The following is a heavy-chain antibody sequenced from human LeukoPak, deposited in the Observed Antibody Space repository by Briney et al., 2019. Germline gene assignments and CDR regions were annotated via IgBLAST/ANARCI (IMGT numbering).Heavy chain of an antibody. CDR1: GYTLTSYA. V-gene: IGHV1-3*01. Sequence: ASVKVSCKASGYTLTSYAMHWVHQAPGQRLEWMGWINAGNGITKYSQKFQGRVTITRDTSASTAYMELSSLRSEDTAVYYCARTIFGVNWFDPWGQGTLVTVSS. J-gene: IGHJ5*02. CDR3: ARTIFGVNWFDP. D-gene: IGHD3-3*01. CDR2: INAGNGIT.